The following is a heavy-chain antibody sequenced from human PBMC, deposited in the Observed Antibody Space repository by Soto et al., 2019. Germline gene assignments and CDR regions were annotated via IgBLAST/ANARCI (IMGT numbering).Heavy chain of an antibody. V-gene: IGHV3-30*18. J-gene: IGHJ4*02. CDR1: GFTFSSYG. CDR3: AKDLGTPYYFDY. D-gene: IGHD3-16*01. Sequence: GGSLRLSCAASGFTFSSYGMHWVRQAPGKGLEWVAVISYDGSNKYYADSVKGRFTISRDNSKNTLYLQMNSLRAEDTAVYYCAKDLGTPYYFDYWGQGTLVTVSS. CDR2: ISYDGSNK.